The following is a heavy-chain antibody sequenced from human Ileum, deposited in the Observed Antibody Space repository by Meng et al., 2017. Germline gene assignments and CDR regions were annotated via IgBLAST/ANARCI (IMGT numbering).Heavy chain of an antibody. CDR1: GFTFSSYS. J-gene: IGHJ4*02. Sequence: GESLKISCAASGFTFSSYSMNWVRQAPGKGLEWVAVIWDDGRQNDYADSVKSRFSVSRDNSKSMLFMQMNSLRAEDTDVYYCARDGGYSDTSDYYHSYYFDYWGQGTLVTVSS. CDR3: ARDGGYSDTSDYYHSYYFDY. V-gene: IGHV3-33*08. D-gene: IGHD3-22*01. CDR2: IWDDGRQN.